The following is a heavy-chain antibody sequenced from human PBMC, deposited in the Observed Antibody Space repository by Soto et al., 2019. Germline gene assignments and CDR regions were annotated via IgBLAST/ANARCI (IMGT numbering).Heavy chain of an antibody. CDR3: ARGRGYCSGGSCYNWFDP. D-gene: IGHD2-15*01. Sequence: QVQLQQWGAGLLKPSETLSLTCAVSGGSFTDYFWTWIRQPPGKGLEWIGEINHSGGTNYNPSLNSRVTISVDTSKNQFSLKLTSVTAADTAMYYCARGRGYCSGGSCYNWFDPWGQGTLVTVSS. CDR1: GGSFTDYF. J-gene: IGHJ5*02. V-gene: IGHV4-34*01. CDR2: INHSGGT.